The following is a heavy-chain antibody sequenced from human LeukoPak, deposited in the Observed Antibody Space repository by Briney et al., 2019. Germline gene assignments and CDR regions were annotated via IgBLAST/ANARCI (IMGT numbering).Heavy chain of an antibody. D-gene: IGHD2-2*01. CDR2: IIPIFGTA. CDR1: GGTFSSYA. V-gene: IGHV1-69*13. J-gene: IGHJ6*02. CDR3: ARTLGYCSSTSCGGGMDV. Sequence: ASVTVSCKASGGTFSSYAISWVRQAPGQGLEWMGGIIPIFGTANYAQKFQGRVTITADESTSTAYMELSSLRSEDTAVYYCARTLGYCSSTSCGGGMDVWGQGTTVTVSS.